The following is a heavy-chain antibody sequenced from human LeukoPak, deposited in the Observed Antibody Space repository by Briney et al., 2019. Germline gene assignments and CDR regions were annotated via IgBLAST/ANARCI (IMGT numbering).Heavy chain of an antibody. V-gene: IGHV4-61*02. D-gene: IGHD6-13*01. J-gene: IGHJ4*02. CDR1: GGSISSGSYY. CDR2: IYTSGST. CDR3: ASGLGGGYSSSWYSY. Sequence: PSETLSLTCTVSGGSISSGSYYWSWIRQPAGKGLEWIGRIYTSGSTNYNPSLKSRVTISVDTSKNQFSLKLSSVTAADTAVYYCASGLGGGYSSSWYSYWGQGTLVTVSS.